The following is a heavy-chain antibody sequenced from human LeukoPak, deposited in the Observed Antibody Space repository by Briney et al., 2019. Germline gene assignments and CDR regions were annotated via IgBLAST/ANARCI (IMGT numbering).Heavy chain of an antibody. CDR3: AILSWGSSLYFDY. Sequence: AGGSLRLSCAASGFTFSSYGMHWVRQAPGKGLEWVAFIRYDGSNKYYADSVKGRFTISRDNSKNTLYLQMNSLRAEDTAVYYCAILSWGSSLYFDYWGQGTLVTVSS. V-gene: IGHV3-30*02. D-gene: IGHD6-13*01. CDR1: GFTFSSYG. CDR2: IRYDGSNK. J-gene: IGHJ4*02.